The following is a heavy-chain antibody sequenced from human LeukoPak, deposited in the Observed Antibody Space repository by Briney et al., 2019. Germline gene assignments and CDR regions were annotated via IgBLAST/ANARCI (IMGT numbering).Heavy chain of an antibody. CDR1: GFTLVNYG. V-gene: IGHV3-30-3*01. Sequence: GGSLRLSCEASGFTLVNYGFHWVRQAPVNALEWVAFISYNGNQKYGDSVNGRFTISRDNSKSTLYLQMNGLRPEDTAVYYCARDPLDISRWTNAFDIWGQGTLVTVSS. D-gene: IGHD2-2*03. CDR3: ARDPLDISRWTNAFDI. CDR2: ISYNGNQ. J-gene: IGHJ3*02.